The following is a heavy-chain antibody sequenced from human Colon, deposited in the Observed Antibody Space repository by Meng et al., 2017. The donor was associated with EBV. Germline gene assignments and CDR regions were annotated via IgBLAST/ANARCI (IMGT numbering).Heavy chain of an antibody. CDR2: IYHSGST. J-gene: IGHJ4*02. CDR3: ARGGYYSFDY. V-gene: IGHV4-4*02. D-gene: IGHD5-18*01. Sequence: AQMQGRGPGWCQSSDTLSLSVRVSGGLISRVYWGAWVRQSPGKGLEWIGEIYHSGSTNYNPSLKSRVTISVDKSKNQFSLKLTSVTAADTAVYYCARGGYYSFDYWGQRTLVTVSS. CDR1: GGLISRVYW.